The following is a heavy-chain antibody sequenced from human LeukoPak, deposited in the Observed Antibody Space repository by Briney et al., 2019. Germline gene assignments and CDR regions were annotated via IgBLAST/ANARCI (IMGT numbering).Heavy chain of an antibody. CDR2: INHSGST. CDR1: GGSFSGYY. D-gene: IGHD2-2*01. CDR3: ARGKRYCSSTSCYRGAFDI. V-gene: IGHV4-34*01. J-gene: IGHJ3*02. Sequence: SETLSLTCAVYGGSFSGYYWSWIRQPPGKGLEWIGEINHSGSTNYNPSLKSRVTISVDTSKNQFSLKLSSVTAADTAVYYCARGKRYCSSTSCYRGAFDIWGQGTMATVSS.